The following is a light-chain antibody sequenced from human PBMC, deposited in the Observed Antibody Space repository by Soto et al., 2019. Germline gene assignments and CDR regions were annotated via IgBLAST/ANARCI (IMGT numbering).Light chain of an antibody. CDR2: KAS. Sequence: IQMTQSTSSLSASIGDRVTISCRASQDIGAYVNWYQQKPGKAPKLLIYKASTLKSGVPSRFSGSGSGTEFTLTISSLQPDDFATYYCQHYNSYSEAFGQGTKV. J-gene: IGKJ1*01. CDR3: QHYNSYSEA. V-gene: IGKV1-5*03. CDR1: QDIGAY.